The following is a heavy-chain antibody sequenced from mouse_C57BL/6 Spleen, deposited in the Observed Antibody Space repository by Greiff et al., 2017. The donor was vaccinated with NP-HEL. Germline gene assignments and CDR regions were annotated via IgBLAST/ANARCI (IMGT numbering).Heavy chain of an antibody. D-gene: IGHD2-14*01. J-gene: IGHJ1*03. CDR1: GFTFTDYY. V-gene: IGHV7-3*01. CDR2: IRNKANGYTT. Sequence: VQLKESGGGLVQPGGSLSLSCAASGFTFTDYYMSWVRQPPGKALEWLGFIRNKANGYTTEYSASVKGRFTISRDNSQSILYLQMNALRAEDSATYYCARYRGTRYFDVWGTGTTVTVSS. CDR3: ARYRGTRYFDV.